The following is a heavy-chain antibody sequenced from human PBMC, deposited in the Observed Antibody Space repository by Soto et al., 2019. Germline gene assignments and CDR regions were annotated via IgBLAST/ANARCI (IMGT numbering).Heavy chain of an antibody. V-gene: IGHV3-30-3*01. J-gene: IGHJ4*02. CDR3: AKDGIRSGFDY. CDR1: GFTFSSDA. Sequence: LRLSCAVSGFTFSSDAMHWVRQAPGKGLEWVAVISYHGSDKYYADSVKGRFTISRDNSKNTLYLQMNSLRAEDTAVYYCAKDGIRSGFDYWGQGTLVTVSS. D-gene: IGHD2-15*01. CDR2: ISYHGSDK.